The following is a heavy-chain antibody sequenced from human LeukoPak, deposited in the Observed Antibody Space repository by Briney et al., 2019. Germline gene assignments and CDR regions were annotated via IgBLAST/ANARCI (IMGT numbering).Heavy chain of an antibody. Sequence: GGSLRLSCAASGFTFSSYSMNWVRQAPGKGLEWVSSISSSSSYIYYADSVEGRFTISRDNAKNSLYLQMNSLRAGDTAVYYCARGSRQQYYGSASPLRFDPWGQGTLVTVSS. V-gene: IGHV3-21*01. J-gene: IGHJ5*02. CDR3: ARGSRQQYYGSASPLRFDP. CDR1: GFTFSSYS. D-gene: IGHD3-10*01. CDR2: ISSSSSYI.